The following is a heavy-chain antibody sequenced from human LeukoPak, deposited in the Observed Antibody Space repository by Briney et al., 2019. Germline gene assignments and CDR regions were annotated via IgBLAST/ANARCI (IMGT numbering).Heavy chain of an antibody. J-gene: IGHJ4*02. CDR3: AGGRTAMVFDY. D-gene: IGHD5-18*01. CDR2: IVVGSGNT. V-gene: IGHV1-58*01. Sequence: SVNVSCKASGFTFTSSAVQWVRQARGQRLEWIGWIVVGSGNTNYAQKFQERVTITRDMSTSTAYMELSSLRSEDTAVYYCAGGRTAMVFDYWGQGTLVTVSS. CDR1: GFTFTSSA.